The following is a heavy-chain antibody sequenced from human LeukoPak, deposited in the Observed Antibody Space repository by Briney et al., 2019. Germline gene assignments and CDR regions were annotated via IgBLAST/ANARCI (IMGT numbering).Heavy chain of an antibody. J-gene: IGHJ4*02. CDR1: GYTFTINY. CDR3: ARDQEGFDY. Sequence: ASVKVSCTASGYTFTINYIHWVRQAPGQGLEWMGMIYPRDGSTSYAQKFQGRVTVTRDTSTSTVHMELSGLRSEDTAVYYCARDQEGFDYWGQGTLVTVSS. V-gene: IGHV1-46*01. CDR2: IYPRDGST.